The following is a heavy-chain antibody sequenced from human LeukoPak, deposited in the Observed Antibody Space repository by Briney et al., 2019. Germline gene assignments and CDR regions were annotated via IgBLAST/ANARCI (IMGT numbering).Heavy chain of an antibody. V-gene: IGHV3-74*01. CDR2: INPDGSTT. CDR1: GFTFSRYW. J-gene: IGHJ5*02. D-gene: IGHD3-22*01. CDR3: VRVLSGSWDWFDP. Sequence: VGSLRLSCAASGFTFSRYWIHWVRQAPGKGREWVSRINPDGSTTTYADSAKGRFTISRDNAKNTVYLQMNSLRAEDTPLYHCVRVLSGSWDWFDPWGQGTLVPVSS.